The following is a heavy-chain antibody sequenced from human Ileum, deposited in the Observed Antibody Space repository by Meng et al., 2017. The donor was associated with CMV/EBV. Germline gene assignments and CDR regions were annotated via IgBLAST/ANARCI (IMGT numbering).Heavy chain of an antibody. CDR1: GDSINRANYF. CDR2: IYYSGST. Sequence: QGQLQEAGPGLVEPSQTLSLTCTVSGDSINRANYFWSWIRQPPGKGLEWIGYIYYSGSTSYNPSLKSRVTMSLDTSKNQFSLKLSSVTAADTAVYYCAKSGQGESRPFDYWGQGTLVTVSS. J-gene: IGHJ4*02. D-gene: IGHD3-16*01. V-gene: IGHV4-30-4*08. CDR3: AKSGQGESRPFDY.